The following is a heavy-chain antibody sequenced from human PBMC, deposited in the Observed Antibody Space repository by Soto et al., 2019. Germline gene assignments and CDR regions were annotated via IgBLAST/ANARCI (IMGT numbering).Heavy chain of an antibody. Sequence: QVQLQESGPGLVKPSQTLSLTCTVSGGSISSGGYYWSWIRQHPGKGLEWIGYIYYSGSTYYNPSLKRRVSISVDPSKNQFSLKLSSVTAADTAVYYCARGRGIVATINRSLLFDYWGQGTLVTVSS. CDR2: IYYSGST. CDR3: ARGRGIVATINRSLLFDY. V-gene: IGHV4-31*03. D-gene: IGHD5-12*01. J-gene: IGHJ4*02. CDR1: GGSISSGGYY.